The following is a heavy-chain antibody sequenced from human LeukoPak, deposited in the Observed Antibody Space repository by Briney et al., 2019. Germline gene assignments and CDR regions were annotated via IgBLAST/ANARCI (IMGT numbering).Heavy chain of an antibody. D-gene: IGHD3-10*01. CDR2: IYDSGRT. CDR3: APYYYGSGNFFDY. Sequence: PSETLSLTCTVSGGSISSSNYYWGWIRQPPGKGLEWIGSIYDSGRTYYNPSLKSRVTISVDTSKNQFSLKLGSVTAADTAVYYCAPYYYGSGNFFDYWGQGTLVTVSS. CDR1: GGSISSSNYY. V-gene: IGHV4-39*01. J-gene: IGHJ4*02.